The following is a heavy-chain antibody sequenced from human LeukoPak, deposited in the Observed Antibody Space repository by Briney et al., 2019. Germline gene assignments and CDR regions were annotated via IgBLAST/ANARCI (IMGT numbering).Heavy chain of an antibody. CDR3: TTDQAYYYDSSGYYRRRSYFDY. D-gene: IGHD3-22*01. Sequence: GGSLRLSCAASGFTFSSYAMNWVRQAPGKGLEWVGRIKSKTDGGTTEYAAPVKGRFTISRDDSKNTLYLQMSSLKTEDTAVYYCTTDQAYYYDSSGYYRRRSYFDYWGQGTLVTVSS. CDR1: GFTFSSYA. J-gene: IGHJ4*02. CDR2: IKSKTDGGTT. V-gene: IGHV3-15*07.